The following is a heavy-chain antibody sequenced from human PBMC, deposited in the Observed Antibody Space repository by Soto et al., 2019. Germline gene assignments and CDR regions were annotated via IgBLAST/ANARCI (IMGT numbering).Heavy chain of an antibody. V-gene: IGHV1-18*01. CDR3: ARDIVATENDAFDI. CDR1: GYTFTSYG. D-gene: IGHD5-12*01. CDR2: ISAYNGNT. J-gene: IGHJ3*02. Sequence: ASVKVSCKASGYTFTSYGISWVRQAPVQGLEWMGWISAYNGNTNYAQKLQGRVTMTTDTSTSTAYMELRSLRSDDTAVYYCARDIVATENDAFDIWGQGTMVTVSS.